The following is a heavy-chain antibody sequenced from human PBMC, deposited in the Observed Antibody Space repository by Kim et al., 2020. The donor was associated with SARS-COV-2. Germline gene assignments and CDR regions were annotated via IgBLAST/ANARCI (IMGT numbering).Heavy chain of an antibody. CDR3: ARGGYSGSYDY. V-gene: IGHV3-64*01. CDR2: T. Sequence: TFYAYSVKGRFTISRDNSQNTLYLKMGSLRTDDMAVYYCARGGYSGSYDYWGQGTLVTVSA. D-gene: IGHD1-26*01. J-gene: IGHJ4*02.